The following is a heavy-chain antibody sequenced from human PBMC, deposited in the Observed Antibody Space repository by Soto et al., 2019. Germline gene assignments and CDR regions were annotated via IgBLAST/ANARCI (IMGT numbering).Heavy chain of an antibody. CDR1: GGTFSSYT. D-gene: IGHD6-13*01. J-gene: IGHJ6*02. CDR3: ATTESIAAAGSVLYYYGMDV. CDR2: IIPILGIA. V-gene: IGHV1-69*02. Sequence: QVQLVQSGAEVKKPGSSVKVSCKASGGTFSSYTISWVRQAPGQGLEWMGRIIPILGIANYAQKFQGRVTITADKSXXTXYXXLSSLRSEDTAVYYCATTESIAAAGSVLYYYGMDVWGQGTTVTVSS.